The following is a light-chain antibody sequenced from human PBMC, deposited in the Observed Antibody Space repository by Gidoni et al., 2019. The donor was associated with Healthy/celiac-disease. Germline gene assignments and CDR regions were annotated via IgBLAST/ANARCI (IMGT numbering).Light chain of an antibody. V-gene: IGKV1-39*01. CDR3: QQSYSTPPLYT. CDR1: QSISSY. Sequence: IKMTPSPSSLSASVGDRVTITCRASQSISSYLNWYQQKPGKAPQLLIYAAASLQSGVPSRFSGSGSGTEFTLTISSLQPEDFATYYCQQSYSTPPLYTFGQGTKLEIK. J-gene: IGKJ2*01. CDR2: AAA.